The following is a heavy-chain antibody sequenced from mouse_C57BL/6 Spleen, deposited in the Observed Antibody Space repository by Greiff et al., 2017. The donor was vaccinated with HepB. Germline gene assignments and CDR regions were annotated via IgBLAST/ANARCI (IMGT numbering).Heavy chain of an antibody. D-gene: IGHD2-4*01. J-gene: IGHJ4*01. V-gene: IGHV1-31*01. CDR3: AAGGLRRGYYAMDY. Sequence: VQLQQSGPELVKPGASVKISCKASGYSFTGYYMHWVKQSHGNILDWIGYIYPYNGVSSYNQKFKGKATLTVDKSSSTAYMELRSLTSEDSAVYYCAAGGLRRGYYAMDYWGQGTSVTVSS. CDR2: IYPYNGVS. CDR1: GYSFTGYY.